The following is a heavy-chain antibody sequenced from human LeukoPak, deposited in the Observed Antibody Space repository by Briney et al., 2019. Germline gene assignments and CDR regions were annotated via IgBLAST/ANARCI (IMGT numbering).Heavy chain of an antibody. V-gene: IGHV4-59*01. CDR2: IYYSGST. Sequence: KPSETLSLTCTVSGGSISSYYWSWIRQPPGKGLGWIGYIYYSGSTNYNPSLKSRVTISVDTSKNQFSLKLSSVTAADTAVYYCARRSTVTGFDYWGQGTLVTVSS. CDR1: GGSISSYY. CDR3: ARRSTVTGFDY. J-gene: IGHJ4*02. D-gene: IGHD4-17*01.